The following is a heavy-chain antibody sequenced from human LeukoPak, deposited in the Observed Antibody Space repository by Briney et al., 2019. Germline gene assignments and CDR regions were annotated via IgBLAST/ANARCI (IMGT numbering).Heavy chain of an antibody. Sequence: SETLSLTCAVYGGSFSGYYWSWIRQPPGKGLEWIGEINHSGSTNYNPSLKSRVTISVDTSKNQFSLKLSSVTAADTAVYYCARGPRWVRRAAMDVWGKGTTVTVSS. V-gene: IGHV4-34*01. J-gene: IGHJ6*04. CDR3: ARGPRWVRRAAMDV. D-gene: IGHD5-12*01. CDR1: GGSFSGYY. CDR2: INHSGST.